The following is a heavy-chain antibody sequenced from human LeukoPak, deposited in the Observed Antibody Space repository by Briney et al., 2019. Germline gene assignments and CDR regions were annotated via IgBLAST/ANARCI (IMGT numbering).Heavy chain of an antibody. D-gene: IGHD1-26*01. Sequence: GRSLRLSCAASGFTFSSYGMHWVRQAPGKGLEWVAVIWYDGSNKYYADSVKGRFTISRDNSKNTLYLQMNSLRAEDTAVYYCARGLGGSYYFDHWGQGTLVTVSS. CDR1: GFTFSSYG. V-gene: IGHV3-33*01. J-gene: IGHJ4*02. CDR3: ARGLGGSYYFDH. CDR2: IWYDGSNK.